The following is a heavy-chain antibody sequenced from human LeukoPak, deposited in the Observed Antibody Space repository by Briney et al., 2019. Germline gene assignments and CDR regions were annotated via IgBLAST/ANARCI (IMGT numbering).Heavy chain of an antibody. V-gene: IGHV4-4*07. CDR2: IYTSGST. D-gene: IGHD6-19*01. Sequence: SETLSLTCTVSGGSISSYYWSWIRQPAGKGLEWIGRIYTSGSTNYNPSLKSRVTISVDKSKNQFSLKLSSVTAADTAVYYCARETSSGWYDYWGQGTLVTVSP. J-gene: IGHJ4*02. CDR1: GGSISSYY. CDR3: ARETSSGWYDY.